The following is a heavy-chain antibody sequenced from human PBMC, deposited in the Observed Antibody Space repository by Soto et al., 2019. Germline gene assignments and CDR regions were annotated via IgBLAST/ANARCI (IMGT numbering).Heavy chain of an antibody. Sequence: EVQLVESGGGLVQPGGSLRLSCAASGFTFSSYWMHRVRQAPGKGLVWVSRINSDGSSTSYADSVKGRFTISRDNAKNTLYLQMNSLRAEDTAVYYCARDPGTTYYDFWSGYPHFDYWGQGTLVTVSS. CDR2: INSDGSST. J-gene: IGHJ4*02. CDR3: ARDPGTTYYDFWSGYPHFDY. V-gene: IGHV3-74*01. CDR1: GFTFSSYW. D-gene: IGHD3-3*01.